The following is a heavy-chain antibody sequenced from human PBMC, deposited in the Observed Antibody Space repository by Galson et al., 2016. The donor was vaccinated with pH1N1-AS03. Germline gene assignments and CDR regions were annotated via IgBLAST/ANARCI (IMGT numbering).Heavy chain of an antibody. CDR1: GGSISRNN. CDR2: IYSSGSS. V-gene: IGHV4-4*07. J-gene: IGHJ4*02. Sequence: ETLSLTCTVSGGSISRNNWSWIRQPAGKGLEWIGRIYSSGSSSYNPSLKSRATMSLDTSKNQLSLKLSSVTAADTAVYYCARDYRWAFDYWGQGTLVTVSS. CDR3: ARDYRWAFDY. D-gene: IGHD3-16*02.